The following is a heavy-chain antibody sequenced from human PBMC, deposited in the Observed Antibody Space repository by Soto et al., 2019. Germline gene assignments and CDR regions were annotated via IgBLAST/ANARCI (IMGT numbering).Heavy chain of an antibody. Sequence: SETLSLPCTVSGGSISPGDYYWSWIRQPPGKGQEWIGYIYYSGCTYYNPSLKSRVTISVYTSKNQFSLKLISVIASFTAVYYCATVTTWSQYFDYWGQGSLVTVSS. V-gene: IGHV4-30-4*01. CDR3: ATVTTWSQYFDY. D-gene: IGHD4-17*01. CDR2: IYYSGCT. CDR1: GGSISPGDYY. J-gene: IGHJ4*02.